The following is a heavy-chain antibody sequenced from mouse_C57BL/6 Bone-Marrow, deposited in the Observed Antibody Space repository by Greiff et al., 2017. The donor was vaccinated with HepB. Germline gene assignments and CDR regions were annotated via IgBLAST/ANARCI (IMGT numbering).Heavy chain of an antibody. CDR2: IDPENGDT. CDR1: GFNIKDDY. J-gene: IGHJ3*01. Sequence: EVKLMESGAELVRPGASVKLSCTASGFNIKDDYMHWVKQRPEQGLEWIGWIDPENGDTEYASKFQGKATITADTSSNTAYLQLSSLTSEDTAVYYCTCWEETYWGQGTLVTVSA. V-gene: IGHV14-4*01. CDR3: TCWEETY. D-gene: IGHD4-1*01.